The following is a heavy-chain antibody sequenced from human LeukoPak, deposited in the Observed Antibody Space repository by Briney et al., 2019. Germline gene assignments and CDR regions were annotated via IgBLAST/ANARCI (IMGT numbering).Heavy chain of an antibody. V-gene: IGHV4-39*01. CDR1: GGSFSSSSYY. CDR2: IYYNGST. J-gene: IGHJ4*02. CDR3: ARAVYSYGRYYFDY. Sequence: SETLSLTCAVYGGSFSSSSYYWGWIRQPPGKGLEWIGSIYYNGSTYYNPSLKSRVTISVDTSKNQFSLKLSSVTAADTAVYYCARAVYSYGRYYFDYWGQGTLVTVSS. D-gene: IGHD5-18*01.